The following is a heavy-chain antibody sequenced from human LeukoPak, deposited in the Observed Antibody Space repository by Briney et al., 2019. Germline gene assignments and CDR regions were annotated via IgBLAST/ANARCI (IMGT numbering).Heavy chain of an antibody. J-gene: IGHJ3*02. V-gene: IGHV4-59*01. CDR3: ARVLPAYDILTGYYKRDAFDI. CDR2: IYYSGST. D-gene: IGHD3-9*01. CDR1: GGSISSDY. Sequence: SETLSLTCSISGGSISSDYWSWIRQPPGKGLEWIGYIYYSGSTNYNPSLKSRVTISVDTSKNQFSLKLNSVTAADTAVYYCARVLPAYDILTGYYKRDAFDIWGQGTMVTVSS.